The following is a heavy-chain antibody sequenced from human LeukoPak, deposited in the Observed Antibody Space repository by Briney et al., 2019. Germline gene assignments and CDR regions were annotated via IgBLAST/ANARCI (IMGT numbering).Heavy chain of an antibody. J-gene: IGHJ4*02. Sequence: GESLKISCKGSGYSFTSYWIGWVRQMPGKGLEWMGIIYPGNSDTRYSPSFHGQVTISADKSISTAYLQWSSLKASDTAVYYCVCDRGNFDSFDFWGQGTLVTVSS. CDR1: GYSFTSYW. D-gene: IGHD1-7*01. CDR2: IYPGNSDT. CDR3: VCDRGNFDSFDF. V-gene: IGHV5-51*01.